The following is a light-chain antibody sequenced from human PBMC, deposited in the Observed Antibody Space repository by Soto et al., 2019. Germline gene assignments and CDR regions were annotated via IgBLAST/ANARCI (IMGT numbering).Light chain of an antibody. J-gene: IGKJ5*01. CDR1: QTISSDY. CDR2: GAS. CDR3: HQYGSSPIT. V-gene: IGKV3-20*01. Sequence: EIVLTQSPGTLSLSPGIRATLSCRASQTISSDYLAWYQQRPGQPPRLLIYGASSRATGIPDRFSGGGSGTDFTLTIRRLEPEDFAVYYCHQYGSSPITFGQGTRLEI.